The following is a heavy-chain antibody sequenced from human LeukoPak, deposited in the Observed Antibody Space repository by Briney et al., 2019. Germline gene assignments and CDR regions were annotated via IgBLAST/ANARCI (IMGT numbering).Heavy chain of an antibody. CDR1: GGSISSYY. CDR2: IYYSGST. J-gene: IGHJ6*03. CDR3: ARVAAAAGTYYYYYMDV. Sequence: SETLSLTCTVSGGSISSYYWSWIRQPLGKGLEWIGYIYYSGSTNYNPSLKSRVTISVDTSKNQFSLKLSSVTAADTAVYYCARVAAAAGTYYYYYMDVWGKGTTVTVSS. V-gene: IGHV4-59*01. D-gene: IGHD6-13*01.